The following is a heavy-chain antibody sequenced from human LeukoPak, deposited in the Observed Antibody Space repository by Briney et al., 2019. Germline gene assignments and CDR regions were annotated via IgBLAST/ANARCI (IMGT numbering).Heavy chain of an antibody. V-gene: IGHV4-59*11. Sequence: SETLSLTCTVSGGSISVHYWSWIRQPPGKGLEWIGEVDYSGGTKYNPSLESRVSISVDTSKNQFSLKLSSVTAADTAVYYCARGRRDDYVWGSYRRQLNYYYYMDVWGKGTTVTVSS. CDR1: GGSISVHY. D-gene: IGHD3-16*02. CDR3: ARGRRDDYVWGSYRRQLNYYYYMDV. CDR2: VDYSGGT. J-gene: IGHJ6*03.